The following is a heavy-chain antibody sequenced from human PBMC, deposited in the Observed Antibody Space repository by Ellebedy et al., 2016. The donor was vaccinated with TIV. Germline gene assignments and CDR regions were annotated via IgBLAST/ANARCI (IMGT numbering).Heavy chain of an antibody. CDR3: ARSLDTAMANYDY. D-gene: IGHD5-18*01. CDR2: IYYSGST. CDR1: GGSISSGGYY. V-gene: IGHV4-31*03. J-gene: IGHJ4*02. Sequence: MPSETLSLTCTVSGGSISSGGYYWSWIRQHPGKGLEWIGYIYYSGSTYCNPSLKSRVTISVDMSKNQFSLKLSSVTAADTAVYYCARSLDTAMANYDYWGQGTLVTVSA.